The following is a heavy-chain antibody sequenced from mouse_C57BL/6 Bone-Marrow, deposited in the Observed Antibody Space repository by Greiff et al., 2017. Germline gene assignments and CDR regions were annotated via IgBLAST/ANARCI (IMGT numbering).Heavy chain of an antibody. D-gene: IGHD2-3*01. CDR3: AREDGYYVGYYAMDY. Sequence: VQLQQSGSELRSPGSSVKLSCKDFDSEVFPIAYMSWVRQKPGHGFEWIGGILPSIGRTIYGEKFEDKATLDADTLSNTAYLELNSLTSEDSAIYYCAREDGYYVGYYAMDYWGQGTSVTVSS. CDR1: DSEVFPIAY. V-gene: IGHV15-2*01. CDR2: ILPSIGRT. J-gene: IGHJ4*01.